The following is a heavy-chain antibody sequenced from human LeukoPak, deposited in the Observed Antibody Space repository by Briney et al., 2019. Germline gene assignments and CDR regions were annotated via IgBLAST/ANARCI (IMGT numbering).Heavy chain of an antibody. CDR1: GYTFTSYD. J-gene: IGHJ4*02. Sequence: KVSCKASGYTFTSYDISWVRQAPGQGLEWMGIIYPGDSDTRYSPSFQGQVTISADESISTAYLQWSSLKASDTAMYYCARSGVVIIPRYFDYWGQGTLVTVSS. D-gene: IGHD3-3*01. CDR3: ARSGVVIIPRYFDY. CDR2: IYPGDSDT. V-gene: IGHV5-51*01.